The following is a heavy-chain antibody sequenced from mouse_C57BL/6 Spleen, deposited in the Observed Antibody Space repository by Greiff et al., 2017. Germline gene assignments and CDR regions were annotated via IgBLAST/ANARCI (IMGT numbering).Heavy chain of an antibody. J-gene: IGHJ4*01. CDR1: GYTFTSYW. V-gene: IGHV1-52*01. Sequence: QVHVKQPGAELVRPGSSVKLSCKASGYTFTSYWMHWVKQRPIQGLEWIGNIDPSDSETHYNQKFKDKATLTVDKSSSTAYMQLSSLTSEDSAVYYCARWCGSGYAMGYWGQGASVTVSS. D-gene: IGHD1-1*02. CDR3: ARWCGSGYAMGY. CDR2: IDPSDSET.